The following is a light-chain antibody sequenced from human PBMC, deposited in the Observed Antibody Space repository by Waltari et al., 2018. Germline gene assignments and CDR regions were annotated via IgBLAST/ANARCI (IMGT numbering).Light chain of an antibody. CDR3: LQYNSYPWT. CDR1: QSIVVW. Sequence: DIQVTQSPSTLSASVGDRVTITCRASQSIVVWLAWYQQKPGKAPRLLIYKASYLESGVPARFSGSASGTAFTLTRRSLQADDFATYYCLQYNSYPWTFGQGTTVEIK. V-gene: IGKV1-5*03. J-gene: IGKJ1*01. CDR2: KAS.